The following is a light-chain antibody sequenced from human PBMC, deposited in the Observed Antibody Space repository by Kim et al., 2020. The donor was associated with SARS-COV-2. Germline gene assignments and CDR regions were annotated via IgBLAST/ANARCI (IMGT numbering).Light chain of an antibody. Sequence: APGRRASISCEGNNSECKGVNWCQQKPGQAPVLVIYYDRDRPSGIPERFSGSNSGNTATLTISRVEAGDEADYYCHVWDGTSGQWVFGGGTKLTVL. V-gene: IGLV3-21*04. J-gene: IGLJ3*02. CDR1: NSECKG. CDR2: YDR. CDR3: HVWDGTSGQWV.